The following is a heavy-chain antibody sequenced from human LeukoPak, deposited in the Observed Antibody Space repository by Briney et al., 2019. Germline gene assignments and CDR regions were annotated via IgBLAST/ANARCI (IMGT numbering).Heavy chain of an antibody. D-gene: IGHD1-26*01. CDR1: GYTVTSYA. V-gene: IGHV1-3*01. CDR3: ARDSGSGNNDY. CDR2: ISAGNRNT. J-gene: IGHJ4*02. Sequence: GGSVKVSCKASGYTVTSYAIHWVSQAAGQRLEWRGGISAGNRNTNYSQTFQGRVTFTSNTSATTSSMELSSLRSEDAAVYYCARDSGSGNNDYWSQGTLVTVSS.